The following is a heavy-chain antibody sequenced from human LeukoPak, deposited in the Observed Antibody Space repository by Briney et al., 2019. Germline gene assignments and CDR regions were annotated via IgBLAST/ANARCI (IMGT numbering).Heavy chain of an antibody. CDR2: SYYSGST. J-gene: IGHJ4*02. D-gene: IGHD3-9*01. Sequence: SETLSLTCAVSGVSISSGGYYWIWLRQHPGVGLEWIVYSYYSGSTYYNPVLKSRVTISVDTSKNQFSMKLSSVTSEDTAVYYCARIVAGYDILTGYYPYYFDYWGQGTLVTVSS. V-gene: IGHV4-31*11. CDR3: ARIVAGYDILTGYYPYYFDY. CDR1: GVSISSGGYY.